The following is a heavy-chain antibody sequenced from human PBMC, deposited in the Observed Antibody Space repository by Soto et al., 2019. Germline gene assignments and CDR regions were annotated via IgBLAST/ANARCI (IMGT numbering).Heavy chain of an antibody. CDR1: GFTFSSYA. CDR2: ISYDGSNK. V-gene: IGHV3-30-3*01. J-gene: IGHJ4*02. Sequence: QVQLVESGGGVVQPGRSLRLSCAASGFTFSSYAMHWVRQAPGKGLEWVAVISYDGSNKYYADSVKGRFTISRDNPKNTLYLQMNSLRAVDTAVYYCARGNYDSSGYYYRYWGQGTLVTVSS. CDR3: ARGNYDSSGYYYRY. D-gene: IGHD3-22*01.